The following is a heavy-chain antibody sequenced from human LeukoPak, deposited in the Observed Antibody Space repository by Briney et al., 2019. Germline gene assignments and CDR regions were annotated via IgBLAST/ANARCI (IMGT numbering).Heavy chain of an antibody. CDR2: IHPNSGGT. Sequence: ASVKASCKASGYTFTGYYLHWVRQAPGQGLEWMGWIHPNSGGTNYAQKFQGRVTMTRDTSISTAYMELSSLRSDDTAVYFCARLASVPGWGQGTLVTVSS. CDR1: GYTFTGYY. J-gene: IGHJ1*01. D-gene: IGHD6-19*01. V-gene: IGHV1-2*02. CDR3: ARLASVPG.